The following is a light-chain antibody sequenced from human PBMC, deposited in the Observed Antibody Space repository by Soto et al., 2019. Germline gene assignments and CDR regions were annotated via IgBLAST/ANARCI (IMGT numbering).Light chain of an antibody. CDR3: AAWDDSLSVRYV. CDR1: NPKLGNNA. CDR2: YDD. V-gene: IGLV1-36*01. Sequence: QSVLTQPPSGSGAPRQRVTISCFGSNPKLGNNAVNWYQQLPGKAPKLLIYYDDLLPSGVSDRFSGSKSGTSASLAISGLQSEDEADYYCAAWDDSLSVRYVFGTGTKVTVL. J-gene: IGLJ1*01.